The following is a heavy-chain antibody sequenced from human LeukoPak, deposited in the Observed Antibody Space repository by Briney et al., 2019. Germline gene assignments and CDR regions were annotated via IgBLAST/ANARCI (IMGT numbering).Heavy chain of an antibody. V-gene: IGHV4-59*01. CDR2: IYYSGST. Sequence: KPSETLSLTCTVSGGSISSYYWSWIRQPPGKGLEWIGYIYYSGSTNYNPSLKSRVTISVDTSKNQFSLKLSSVTAADTAVYYCARAYYDYVWGSYPMDYWGQGTLVTVSS. J-gene: IGHJ4*02. CDR3: ARAYYDYVWGSYPMDY. D-gene: IGHD3-16*02. CDR1: GGSISSYY.